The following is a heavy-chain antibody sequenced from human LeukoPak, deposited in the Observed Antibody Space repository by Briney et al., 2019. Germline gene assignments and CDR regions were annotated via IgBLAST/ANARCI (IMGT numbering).Heavy chain of an antibody. J-gene: IGHJ4*02. D-gene: IGHD1-26*01. CDR3: ARDRGGSYRFDY. Sequence: GGSLRLSCAASGFTVSSNYMSWVRQAPGKGLEWVSVIYSGGTTYYADSVKGRFTISRDNSKNTLYLQMNSLRAEDTAVHFCARDRGGSYRFDYWGQGTLVTVSS. CDR1: GFTVSSNY. CDR2: IYSGGTT. V-gene: IGHV3-53*01.